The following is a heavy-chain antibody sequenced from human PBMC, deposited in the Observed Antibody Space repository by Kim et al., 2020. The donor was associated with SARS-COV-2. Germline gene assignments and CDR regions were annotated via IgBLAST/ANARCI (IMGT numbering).Heavy chain of an antibody. CDR3: ARERRGAGYDYIWGSYRPFSDGMDV. V-gene: IGHV3-20*01. CDR2: INWNGGST. J-gene: IGHJ6*02. D-gene: IGHD3-16*02. CDR1: GFTFDDYG. Sequence: GGSLRLSCAASGFTFDDYGMSWVRQAPGKGLEWVSGINWNGGSTGYADSVKGRFTISRDNAKNSLYLQMNSLRAEDTALYHCARERRGAGYDYIWGSYRPFSDGMDVWGQGTTVTVSS.